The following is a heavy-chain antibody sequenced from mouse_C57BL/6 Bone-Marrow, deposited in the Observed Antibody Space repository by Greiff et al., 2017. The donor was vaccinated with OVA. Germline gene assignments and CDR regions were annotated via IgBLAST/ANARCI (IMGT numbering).Heavy chain of an antibody. Sequence: VQLQQPGAELVMPGASVKLSCKASGYTFTSYWMHWVKQRPGQGLEWIGEIDPSDSYTNYNQKFKGKSTLTVDKSSSTAYMQLSSLTSEDSAVYYCARPANCYAMDYWGQGTSVTVSS. V-gene: IGHV1-69*01. CDR3: ARPANCYAMDY. CDR2: IDPSDSYT. CDR1: GYTFTSYW. J-gene: IGHJ4*01. D-gene: IGHD4-1*01.